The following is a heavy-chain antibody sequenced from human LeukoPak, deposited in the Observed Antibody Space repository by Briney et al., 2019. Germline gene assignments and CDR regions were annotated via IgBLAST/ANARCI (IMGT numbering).Heavy chain of an antibody. CDR1: GYSISSGYY. V-gene: IGHV4-38-2*02. CDR3: ARQGFDP. CDR2: IYHSGST. J-gene: IGHJ5*02. Sequence: PSETLSLTCTVSGYSISSGYYWGWIRQPPGKGLEWIGSIYHSGSTYYSPSLKSRVTISVDTSKNQFSLKLSSVTAADTAVYYCARQGFDPWGQGTLVTVSS.